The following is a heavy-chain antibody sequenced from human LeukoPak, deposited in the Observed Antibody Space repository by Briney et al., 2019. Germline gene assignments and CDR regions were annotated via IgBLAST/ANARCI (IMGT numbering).Heavy chain of an antibody. CDR1: GFTFSSYV. J-gene: IGHJ4*02. CDR2: ISYDGSNE. Sequence: GGSLRLSCAASGFTFSSYVMHWVRQAPGKGLEWVAIISYDGSNEYYADSVKGRFTISRDNSKNTLYLQMNSLRAADTAVYYCARAVGYCSGGSCYFDYWGQGTLVTVSS. V-gene: IGHV3-30*04. CDR3: ARAVGYCSGGSCYFDY. D-gene: IGHD2-15*01.